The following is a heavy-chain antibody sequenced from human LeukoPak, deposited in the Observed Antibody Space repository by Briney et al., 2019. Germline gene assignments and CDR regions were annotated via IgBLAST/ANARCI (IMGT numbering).Heavy chain of an antibody. J-gene: IGHJ4*02. CDR2: INPSGGST. D-gene: IGHD1-7*01. V-gene: IGHV1-46*01. CDR3: ARGHWNFPSPLENTLVVDY. CDR1: GYTFTSYY. Sequence: ASVKVSCKASGYTFTSYYMHWVRQAPGQGLEWMGIINPSGGSTSYAQKFQGRVTMTRDTSTSTVYMELSSLRSEDTAVYYCARGHWNFPSPLENTLVVDYWGQGTLVTVSS.